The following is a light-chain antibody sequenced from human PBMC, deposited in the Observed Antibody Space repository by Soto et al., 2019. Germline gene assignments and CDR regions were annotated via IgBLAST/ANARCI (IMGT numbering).Light chain of an antibody. J-gene: IGLJ1*01. CDR1: SSDVGSYYL. V-gene: IGLV2-23*01. CDR3: CSYAGSSTFYV. CDR2: EGS. Sequence: QSVLTQPASVSGSPGQSITISCTGTSSDVGSYYLFSWYQQHPGKAPKLMIYEGSKRPSGVSDRFSGSKSGNTASLTISGLQAEDEADYYCCSYAGSSTFYVFGTGTKLTVL.